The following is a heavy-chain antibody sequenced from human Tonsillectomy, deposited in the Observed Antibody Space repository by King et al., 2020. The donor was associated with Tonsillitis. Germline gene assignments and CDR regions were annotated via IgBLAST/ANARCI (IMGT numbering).Heavy chain of an antibody. CDR3: ATHDATGAGAFAI. V-gene: IGHV5-51*01. Sequence: QLVQSGAEVKKPGESLKISCKGSGYSFPTYWIGWVRQMPGKGLEWMGIIYLGDSDTRYSPSFQGQVTISADKSISTAYLQLSSLKASDTAMYYCATHDATGAGAFAIWGQGTMVTVSS. CDR2: IYLGDSDT. D-gene: IGHD2-15*01. J-gene: IGHJ3*02. CDR1: GYSFPTYW.